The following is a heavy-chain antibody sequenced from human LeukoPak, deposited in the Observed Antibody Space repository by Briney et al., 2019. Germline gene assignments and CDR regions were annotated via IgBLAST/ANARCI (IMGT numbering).Heavy chain of an antibody. D-gene: IGHD6-13*01. J-gene: IGHJ4*02. V-gene: IGHV3-23*01. CDR1: GFTFSSYA. CDR2: ISGSDGST. Sequence: GSLRLSCAASGFTFSSYAMSWVRQAPGKGLEWVSAISGSDGSTYYADSVKGRFTISRDNSKNTLYLQMNSLRAEDTAVYYCAKDPIAAAGTGYFDYWGQGTLVTVSS. CDR3: AKDPIAAAGTGYFDY.